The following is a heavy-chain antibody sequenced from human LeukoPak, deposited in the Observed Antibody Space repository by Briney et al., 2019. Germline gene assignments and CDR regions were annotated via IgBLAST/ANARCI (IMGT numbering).Heavy chain of an antibody. CDR3: ARGKGDYGDY. CDR2: ISSSSSYI. J-gene: IGHJ4*02. Sequence: AGGSLRLSCAASGFTFSSYSMNWVRQAPGKGLEWVSSISSSSSYIYYADSVKGRFTISRDNAKNSLYLQMNSLRAEDTAVYYCARGKGDYGDYWGQGTLVTVSS. V-gene: IGHV3-21*01. CDR1: GFTFSSYS.